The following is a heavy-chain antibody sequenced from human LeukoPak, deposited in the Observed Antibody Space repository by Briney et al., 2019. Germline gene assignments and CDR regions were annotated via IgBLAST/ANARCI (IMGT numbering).Heavy chain of an antibody. D-gene: IGHD3-22*01. CDR1: GFTFSSYW. CDR3: ARGPYYYDSSGYYYGYFQH. Sequence: PGGSLRLSCAASGFTFSSYWMSWVRQAPGKGLEWVANIKQDGSEKYYVDSLKGRFTISRDNAKNSLYLQMNSLRAEDTAVYYCARGPYYYDSSGYYYGYFQHWGQGTLVTVSS. V-gene: IGHV3-7*04. J-gene: IGHJ1*01. CDR2: IKQDGSEK.